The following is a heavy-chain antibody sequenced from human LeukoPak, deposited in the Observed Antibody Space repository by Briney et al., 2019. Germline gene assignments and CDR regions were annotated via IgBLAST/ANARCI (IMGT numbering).Heavy chain of an antibody. V-gene: IGHV3-49*04. Sequence: PGGSLRLSCTVSGFNFGDYAMSWVRQAPGKGLEWVGFITSKAYGGTTEYAASVKGRFTISRDDSKSIAYLQMTSLRTEDTAVYYCTRDMIYTFHYWGQGTLVTVSS. CDR1: GFNFGDYA. J-gene: IGHJ4*02. D-gene: IGHD3-16*01. CDR2: ITSKAYGGTT. CDR3: TRDMIYTFHY.